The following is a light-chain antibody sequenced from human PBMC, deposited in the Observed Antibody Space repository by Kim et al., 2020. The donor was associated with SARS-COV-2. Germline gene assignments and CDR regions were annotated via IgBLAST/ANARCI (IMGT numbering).Light chain of an antibody. CDR1: HSIRSR. J-gene: IGKJ1*01. CDR2: DAS. V-gene: IGKV1-5*01. Sequence: DIQMTQSPSTLSASAGDRVTITCRASHSIRSRFAWYQQKPGMAPKFLIYDASSLESGVPTRFSGSGSGTEFTTTITSLQPDDLGTYYCQHYSDGRTFGQGTKVDIK. CDR3: QHYSDGRT.